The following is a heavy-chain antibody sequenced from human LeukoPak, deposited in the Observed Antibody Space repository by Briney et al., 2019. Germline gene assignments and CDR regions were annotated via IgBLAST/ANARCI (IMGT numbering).Heavy chain of an antibody. CDR1: GGSISSGDYY. V-gene: IGHV4-30-4*08. CDR3: ANYAWNDRHFDY. J-gene: IGHJ4*02. CDR2: IYYSGST. Sequence: SQTLSLTCTVSGGSISSGDYYWSWIRQPPGKGLEWIGYIYYSGSTYYNPSLKSRVTISVDTSKNQFSLKLSSVTAADTAVYSCANYAWNDRHFDYWGQGPLVTVSS. D-gene: IGHD1-1*01.